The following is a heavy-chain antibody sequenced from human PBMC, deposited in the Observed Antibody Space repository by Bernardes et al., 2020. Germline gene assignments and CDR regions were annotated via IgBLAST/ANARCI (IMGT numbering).Heavy chain of an antibody. Sequence: GGSLRLSCAASGFTFSSYAMSWVRQAPGKGLEWVSAISGSGGSTYYADSVKGRFTISRDNSKNTLYLQMNSLRAEDTAVYYCAKGGVGATFPSTVDYWGQGTLVTVSS. V-gene: IGHV3-23*01. J-gene: IGHJ4*02. CDR3: AKGGVGATFPSTVDY. D-gene: IGHD1-26*01. CDR1: GFTFSSYA. CDR2: ISGSGGST.